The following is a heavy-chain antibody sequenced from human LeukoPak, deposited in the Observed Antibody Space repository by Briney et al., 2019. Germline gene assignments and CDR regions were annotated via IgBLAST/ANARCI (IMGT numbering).Heavy chain of an antibody. CDR1: GYTFTSYY. CDR3: AMGGWLLNY. Sequence: ASVKVSCKASGYTFTSYYMHWVRQAPGQGLEWMGIINPSGGSRSYAQKFQGRVTMTRDTSTSTVYMELNSLRAEDTAMYYCAMGGWLLNYWGQGTLVTVSS. V-gene: IGHV1-46*01. J-gene: IGHJ4*02. CDR2: INPSGGSR. D-gene: IGHD3-9*01.